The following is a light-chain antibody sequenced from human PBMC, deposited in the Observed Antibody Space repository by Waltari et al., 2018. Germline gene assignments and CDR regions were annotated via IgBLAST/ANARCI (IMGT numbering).Light chain of an antibody. CDR1: SSNIGSNY. Sequence: QSVLTQPPSVSAAPGQKVTISCSGTSSNIGSNYVYWYQHLPGTAPKLLISDNNKRPSGIPDRFSGSKSGASATLGITGLQTGDDADYYCGTWESSLSPYVVFGGGTKLTVL. CDR3: GTWESSLSPYVV. V-gene: IGLV1-51*01. CDR2: DNN. J-gene: IGLJ2*01.